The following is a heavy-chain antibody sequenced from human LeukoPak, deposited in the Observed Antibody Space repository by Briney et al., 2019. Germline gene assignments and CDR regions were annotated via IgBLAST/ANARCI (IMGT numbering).Heavy chain of an antibody. CDR3: AKGGGYSYENYYYYMDV. Sequence: QAGGSRRLSCAASGFNFSSYGMHWVRQAPDKGLEWVAFIRYDGNSKDYADSVKGRFTISRDNSKNTLYLQMNSLRCEDAALYYCAKGGGYSYENYYYYMDVWGKGTTVTVSS. CDR1: GFNFSSYG. D-gene: IGHD5-18*01. V-gene: IGHV3-30*02. CDR2: IRYDGNSK. J-gene: IGHJ6*03.